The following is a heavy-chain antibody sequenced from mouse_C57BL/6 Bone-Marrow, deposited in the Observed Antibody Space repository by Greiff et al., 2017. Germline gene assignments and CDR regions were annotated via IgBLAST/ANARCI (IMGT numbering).Heavy chain of an antibody. CDR3: ARLYDYDCKAWFAY. Sequence: QVQLQQSGAELVRPGASVKMSCKASGYTFTSYTLHWVKQRPGQGLEWIGYINPSSGYTKYNQKFKDKATLTADKSSSTAYMQLSSLTSEDTAVSYCARLYDYDCKAWFAYWGQGTLVTVSA. V-gene: IGHV1-4*01. CDR1: GYTFTSYT. J-gene: IGHJ3*01. D-gene: IGHD2-4*01. CDR2: INPSSGYT.